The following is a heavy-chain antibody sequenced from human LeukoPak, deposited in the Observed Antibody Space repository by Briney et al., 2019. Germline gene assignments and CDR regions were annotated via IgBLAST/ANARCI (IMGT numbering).Heavy chain of an antibody. V-gene: IGHV4-39*01. CDR3: VSYCSGGRCDD. D-gene: IGHD2-15*01. Sequence: SETLSPTCTVSGGSISSSGKYGAWIRQPPGTGLEWMGSMFYSGTTYYNPSLKSRVTISMDTSKNQFSLKLSSVTAADTAVYYCVSYCSGGRCDDWGQGTLVTVSS. J-gene: IGHJ4*02. CDR1: GGSISSSGKY. CDR2: MFYSGTT.